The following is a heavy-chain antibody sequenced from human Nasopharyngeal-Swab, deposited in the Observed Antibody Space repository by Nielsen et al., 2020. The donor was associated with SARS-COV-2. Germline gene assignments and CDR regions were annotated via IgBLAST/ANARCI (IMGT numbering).Heavy chain of an antibody. D-gene: IGHD2-2*01. V-gene: IGHV1-2*04. CDR1: GYTFTGYY. CDR2: INPNSGGT. Sequence: ASVKVSCKASGYTFTGYYMHWVRQAPGQGLEGMGWINPNSGGTNYAQKFQGWVTMTRDTSISTAYMELSRLRSDDTAVYYRARAEREDIVVVPAASSGWFDPWGQGTLVTVSS. J-gene: IGHJ5*02. CDR3: ARAEREDIVVVPAASSGWFDP.